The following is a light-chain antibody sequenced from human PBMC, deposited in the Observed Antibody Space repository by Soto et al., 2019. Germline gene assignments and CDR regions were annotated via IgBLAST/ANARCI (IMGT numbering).Light chain of an antibody. J-gene: IGLJ1*01. CDR3: SSYTSSTAYV. V-gene: IGLV2-14*01. Sequence: QSALTQPASVSGSPGQSITISCTGTSRDVRGYNYVSWYQLHPGKAPKLMVYEVSNRPSGVSNRFSGSKSDNTSSLTISGLQAEDEADYYCSSYTSSTAYVFGTGTKLTVL. CDR1: SRDVRGYNY. CDR2: EVS.